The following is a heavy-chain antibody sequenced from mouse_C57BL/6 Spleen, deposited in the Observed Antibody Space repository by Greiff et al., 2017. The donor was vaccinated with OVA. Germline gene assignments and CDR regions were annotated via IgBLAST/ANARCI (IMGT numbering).Heavy chain of an antibody. CDR2: IYPGSGNT. J-gene: IGHJ3*01. D-gene: IGHD3-2*02. CDR1: GYTFTDYY. CDR3: TRDAGQLRLQFAY. V-gene: IGHV1-84*01. Sequence: QVQLQQSGPELVKPGASVKISCKASGYTFTDYYINWVKQRPGQGLEWIGWIYPGSGNTKYNQKFKGKAILTADKSSSTAYMELRSLTSEDSAVYYCTRDAGQLRLQFAYWGQGTLVTVSA.